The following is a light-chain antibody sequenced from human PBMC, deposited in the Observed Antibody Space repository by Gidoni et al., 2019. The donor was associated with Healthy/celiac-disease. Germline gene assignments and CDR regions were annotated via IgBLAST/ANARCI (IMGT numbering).Light chain of an antibody. J-gene: IGKJ4*01. V-gene: IGKV1-39*01. CDR3: QQSYSTPLT. CDR2: AAS. Sequence: DIQITQFPSSLSASVGDRVTITCRASQSISSYLNWYQQKPGKAPKLLIYAASSLQSGVPSRFSGSGSGTDFTLTISSLQPEDFATYYCQQSYSTPLTFGGXTKVEIK. CDR1: QSISSY.